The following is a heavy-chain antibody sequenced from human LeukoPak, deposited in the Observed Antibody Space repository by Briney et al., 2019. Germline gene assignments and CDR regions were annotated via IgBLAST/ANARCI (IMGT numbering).Heavy chain of an antibody. J-gene: IGHJ4*02. V-gene: IGHV5-51*01. D-gene: IGHD4-11*01. Sequence: GESLQISCLCSGSNFPGYWIGWVGPVPRKGLEWMGIVYSGDSDTRYSPSFQGQVTISADKSISPAYLQWSSLKAADTAIYYCARRAFSNLKVFDYWGQGTLVTVSS. CDR1: GSNFPGYW. CDR3: ARRAFSNLKVFDY. CDR2: VYSGDSDT.